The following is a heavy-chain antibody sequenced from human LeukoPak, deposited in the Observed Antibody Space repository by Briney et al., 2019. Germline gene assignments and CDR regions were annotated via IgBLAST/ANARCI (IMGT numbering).Heavy chain of an antibody. V-gene: IGHV1-2*02. CDR2: INPNSGGT. Sequence: ASVKVSCKASGYTSTGYYMHWVRQAPGQGLEWMGWINPNSGGTNYAQKFQGRVTMTRDTSISTAYMELSRLRSDDTAVYYCASPYADYGDPTYAFDIWGQGTMVTVSS. CDR1: GYTSTGYY. D-gene: IGHD4-17*01. J-gene: IGHJ3*02. CDR3: ASPYADYGDPTYAFDI.